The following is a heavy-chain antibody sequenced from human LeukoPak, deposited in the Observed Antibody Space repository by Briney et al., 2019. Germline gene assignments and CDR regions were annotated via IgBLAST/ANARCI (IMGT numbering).Heavy chain of an antibody. CDR2: ISGNNGVT. CDR3: ARDPPTAVDIDY. CDR1: GYTFTDYY. D-gene: IGHD2-2*01. Sequence: ASVKVSCKASGYTFTDYYYHWVRQAPGQRLEWLGWISGNNGVTNFAQEFQGRVTLTRDTSISTVYMELGRLTSDDTAMYYCARDPPTAVDIDYWGQGTLLTVSS. J-gene: IGHJ4*02. V-gene: IGHV1-2*02.